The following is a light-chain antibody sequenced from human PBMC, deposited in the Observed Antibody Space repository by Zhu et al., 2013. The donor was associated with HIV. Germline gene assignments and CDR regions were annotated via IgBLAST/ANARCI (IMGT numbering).Light chain of an antibody. J-gene: IGLJ3*02. CDR2: EVS. Sequence: QSALTQPPSASGSPGQSVTVSCTGTSSDVGGYNYVSWYQQHPGKAPKLMIYEVSKRPSGVPDRFSGSKSGNTASLTISGLQAEDEADYYCAAWDDSVSGWLFGGGTKLTVL. V-gene: IGLV2-8*01. CDR3: AAWDDSVSGWL. CDR1: SSDVGGYNY.